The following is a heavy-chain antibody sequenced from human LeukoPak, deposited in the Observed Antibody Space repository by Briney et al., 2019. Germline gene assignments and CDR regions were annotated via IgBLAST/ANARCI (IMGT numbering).Heavy chain of an antibody. CDR2: ITPFNGNT. J-gene: IGHJ4*02. CDR3: ANGPDGYNTY. D-gene: IGHD5-24*01. Sequence: ASVKVSCKASGYTFTGYYMHWVRQAPGQALEWVGWITPFNGNTNYAQKFQDRVTITRDRSMSTAYMELSSLRSEDTAMYYCANGPDGYNTYWGQGTLVTVSS. V-gene: IGHV1-45*02. CDR1: GYTFTGYY.